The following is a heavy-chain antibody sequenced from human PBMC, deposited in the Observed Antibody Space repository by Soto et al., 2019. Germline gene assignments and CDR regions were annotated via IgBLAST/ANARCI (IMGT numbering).Heavy chain of an antibody. V-gene: IGHV4-39*01. CDR3: ARPGYYDFWSGFLSPYCYYGMDV. CDR2: IYYSGST. CDR1: GGSISSRSYY. J-gene: IGHJ6*02. D-gene: IGHD3-3*01. Sequence: PSETLSLTCTVSGGSISSRSYYWGWIRQPPGKGLEWIGSIYYSGSTYYNPSLKSRVTISVDTSKNQFSLKLSSVTAADTAVYYCARPGYYDFWSGFLSPYCYYGMDVWGQGTTVTVS.